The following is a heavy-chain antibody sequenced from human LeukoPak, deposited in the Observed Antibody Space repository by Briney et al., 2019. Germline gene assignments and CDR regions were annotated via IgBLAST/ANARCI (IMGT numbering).Heavy chain of an antibody. V-gene: IGHV3-30*02. J-gene: IGHJ4*02. D-gene: IGHD6-13*01. Sequence: QAGGSLRLSCAASGFTFSSYAMSWVRQAPGKGLEWVAFIRYDGSNKYYADSVKGRFTVSRDNSKNTLYLQMNSLRAEDTAVYYCAKVVAAAGTFDYWGQGTLVTVSS. CDR3: AKVVAAAGTFDY. CDR1: GFTFSSYA. CDR2: IRYDGSNK.